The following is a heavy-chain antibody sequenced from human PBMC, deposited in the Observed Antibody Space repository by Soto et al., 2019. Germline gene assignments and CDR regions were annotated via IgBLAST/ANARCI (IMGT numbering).Heavy chain of an antibody. V-gene: IGHV3-33*01. D-gene: IGHD3-22*01. Sequence: QVQLVESGGGVVQPGRSLRLSCAASRFTFSSYGMHWVRQAPGKGLEWVAVIWYDGSNKYYADSLKGRFTISRDNSKKTLYLQVNSLRAEDTAVYFCARDDYDSSGYYYVDYWGQGTLVTVSS. CDR3: ARDDYDSSGYYYVDY. CDR1: RFTFSSYG. J-gene: IGHJ4*02. CDR2: IWYDGSNK.